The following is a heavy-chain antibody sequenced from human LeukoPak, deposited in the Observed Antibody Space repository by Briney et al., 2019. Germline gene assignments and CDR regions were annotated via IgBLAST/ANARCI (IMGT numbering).Heavy chain of an antibody. CDR3: ARAPDCSSTSCYRDAFDI. CDR2: IYTSGST. J-gene: IGHJ3*02. Sequence: SETLSLTCTVSGGSFSSGSYYWSWIRQPAGKGLEWIGRIYTSGSTNYNPSLKSRVTISVDTSKNQFSLKLSSVTAADTAVYYCARAPDCSSTSCYRDAFDIWGQGTMVTVSS. D-gene: IGHD2-2*01. V-gene: IGHV4-61*02. CDR1: GGSFSSGSYY.